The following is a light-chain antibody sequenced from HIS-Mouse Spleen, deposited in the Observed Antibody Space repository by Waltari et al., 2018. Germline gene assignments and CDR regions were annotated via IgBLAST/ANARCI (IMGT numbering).Light chain of an antibody. J-gene: IGLJ2*01. CDR1: ALPTKY. Sequence: SYELTQPPSVSVSPGQTARITCSGDALPTKYAYWYQQKSGQAPVLVIDEASKRPSGIPERFSGSSSGTMATLTISGAQVEDEADYYCYSTDSSGNHRVFGGGTKLTVL. V-gene: IGLV3-10*01. CDR2: EAS. CDR3: YSTDSSGNHRV.